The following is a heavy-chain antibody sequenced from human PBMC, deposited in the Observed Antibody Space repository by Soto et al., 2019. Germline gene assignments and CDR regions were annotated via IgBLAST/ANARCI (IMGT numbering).Heavy chain of an antibody. CDR3: ARLMSKRVGPLLARGYSGYDSTDY. V-gene: IGHV4-34*01. CDR1: GGSFSGYY. CDR2: INHSGST. Sequence: KASETLSLTCAVYGGSFSGYYWSWIRQPPGKGLEWIGEINHSGSTNYNPSLKSRVTISVDTSKNQFSLKLSSVTAADTAVYYCARLMSKRVGPLLARGYSGYDSTDYWGQGTLVTVSS. D-gene: IGHD5-12*01. J-gene: IGHJ4*02.